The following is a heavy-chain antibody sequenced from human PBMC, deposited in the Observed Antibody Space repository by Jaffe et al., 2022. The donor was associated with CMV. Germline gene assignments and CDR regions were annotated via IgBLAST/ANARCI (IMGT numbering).Heavy chain of an antibody. CDR2: IYYSGST. D-gene: IGHD3-9*01. V-gene: IGHV4-59*01. Sequence: QVQLQESGPGLVKPSETLSLTCTVSGGSISSYYWSWIRQPPGKGLEWIGYIYYSGSTNYNPSLKSRVTISVDTSKNQFSLKLSSVTAADTAVYYCARGRNYDILTKVVGAFDIWGQGTMVTVSS. CDR1: GGSISSYY. J-gene: IGHJ3*02. CDR3: ARGRNYDILTKVVGAFDI.